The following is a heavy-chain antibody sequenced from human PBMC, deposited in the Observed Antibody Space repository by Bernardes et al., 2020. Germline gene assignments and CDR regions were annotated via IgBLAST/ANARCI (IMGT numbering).Heavy chain of an antibody. CDR1: GFTFSTYA. Sequence: VGSLSLSCAASGFTFSTYAMHWVRQAPGKGLEWVAVVSYDESNKYYADPVKGRFTISRDNPKNTLYLYMNSLRVDDTAVYYCARSGPAQAYGSGAYWGQGTLVTVSS. V-gene: IGHV3-30-3*01. D-gene: IGHD3-10*01. CDR3: ARSGPAQAYGSGAY. CDR2: VSYDESNK. J-gene: IGHJ4*02.